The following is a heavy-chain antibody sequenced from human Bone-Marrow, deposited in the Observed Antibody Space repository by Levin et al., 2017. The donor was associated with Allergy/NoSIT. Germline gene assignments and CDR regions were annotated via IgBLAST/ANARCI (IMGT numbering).Heavy chain of an antibody. V-gene: IGHV2-5*01. CDR3: VHVFEVGYCAGGSCSETSGGFDH. J-gene: IGHJ4*02. Sequence: SGPTLVKPTQTLTLTCTFSGFSLTSSEVGVGWVRPPPGQALEWLALIYSNDDYCYRPALKSRLTITKDTSKNQVDLTMTHVYPVPTATYYSVHVFEVGYCAGGSCSETSGGFDHWGQGTLVTVSS. D-gene: IGHD2-8*02. CDR1: GFSLTSSEVG. CDR2: IYSNDDY.